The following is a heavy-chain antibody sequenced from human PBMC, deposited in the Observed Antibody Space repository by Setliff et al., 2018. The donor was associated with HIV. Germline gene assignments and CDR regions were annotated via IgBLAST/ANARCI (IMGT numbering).Heavy chain of an antibody. D-gene: IGHD3-22*01. Sequence: ASVKVSCKASGYTFTNYAIHWVRQAPGQRLEWMGWINTGDGDTRYSQKFQGRVSITRDTSASTIYMELNSLRSEDTALYYCARDYYDSGGYYYAFDHWGQGTLVTVSS. V-gene: IGHV1-3*04. J-gene: IGHJ4*02. CDR2: INTGDGDT. CDR3: ARDYYDSGGYYYAFDH. CDR1: GYTFTNYA.